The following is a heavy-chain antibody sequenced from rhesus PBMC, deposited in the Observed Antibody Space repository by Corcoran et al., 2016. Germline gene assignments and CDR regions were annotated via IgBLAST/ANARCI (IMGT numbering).Heavy chain of an antibody. J-gene: IGHJ4*01. V-gene: IGHV4-122*02. CDR2: ISYSGGT. Sequence: QVQLQESGPGLVKPSETLSLTFAVSGGSLPSRFYYWTWIRQGPGKGLEWIGYISYSGGTSYNPSLKSRVTISRDTSKNQFSLKLSSVTAADTAVYYCARIAAVTGFDYWGQGVLVTVSS. CDR1: GGSLPSRFYY. D-gene: IGHD6-13*01. CDR3: ARIAAVTGFDY.